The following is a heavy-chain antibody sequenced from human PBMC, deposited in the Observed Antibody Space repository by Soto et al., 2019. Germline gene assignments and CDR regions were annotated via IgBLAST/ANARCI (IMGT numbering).Heavy chain of an antibody. CDR3: TRASSLDFDF. Sequence: PGGSLRLSCTTSGFTFGDYALSWVRQAPGKGLEWVGFIRRNAYGGTTDYAASVKGRFTISRDDSKSIAYLQMNSLRTEDTDLYYCTRASSLDFDFWGQGTLVTVSS. V-gene: IGHV3-49*04. J-gene: IGHJ4*02. CDR2: IRRNAYGGTT. D-gene: IGHD3-16*01. CDR1: GFTFGDYA.